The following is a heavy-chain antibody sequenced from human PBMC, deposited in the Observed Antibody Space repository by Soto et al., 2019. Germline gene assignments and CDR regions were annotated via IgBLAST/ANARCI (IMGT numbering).Heavy chain of an antibody. J-gene: IGHJ5*02. CDR2: IYYSGST. CDR3: ERRTMVRGARWFDP. D-gene: IGHD3-10*01. Sequence: SETLSLTCTVSGGSISSSSYYWGWIRQPPGKGLEWIGSIYYSGSTYYNPSLKSRVTISVDTSKNQFSLKLSSVTAADTAVYYCERRTMVRGARWFDPWGQGTLVT. CDR1: GGSISSSSYY. V-gene: IGHV4-39*01.